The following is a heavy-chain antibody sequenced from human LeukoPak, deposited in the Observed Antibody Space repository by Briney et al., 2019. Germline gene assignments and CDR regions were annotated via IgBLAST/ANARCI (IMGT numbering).Heavy chain of an antibody. CDR1: GFTFRSYW. CDR3: ARADGSHYGLKDY. CDR2: ISPDGTSK. Sequence: GGSLRLSCAASGFTFRSYWMHWVRQAPGKGLVWVSRISPDGTSKSYADSVKGRFTISRDNAKNTLSLQMNSLRAEDTGLYYRARADGSHYGLKDYWGQGTLVTVSS. J-gene: IGHJ4*02. D-gene: IGHD1-26*01. V-gene: IGHV3-74*01.